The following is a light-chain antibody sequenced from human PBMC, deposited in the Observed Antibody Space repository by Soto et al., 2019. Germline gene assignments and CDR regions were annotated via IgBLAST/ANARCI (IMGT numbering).Light chain of an antibody. CDR1: QNIDRW. V-gene: IGKV1-5*03. CDR3: QHYNSYSEA. CDR2: KAS. Sequence: DIPMTQSPSTLSTSVGDRATITCRASQNIDRWLAWYQQKPGKAPKLLIYKASTLKSGVPSRFSGSGSGTEFTLTISSLQPDDFATYYCQHYNSYSEAFGQGTKVELK. J-gene: IGKJ1*01.